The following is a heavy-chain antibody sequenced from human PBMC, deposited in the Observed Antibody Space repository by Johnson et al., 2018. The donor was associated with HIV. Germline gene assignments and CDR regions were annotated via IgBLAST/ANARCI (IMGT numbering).Heavy chain of an antibody. CDR2: ISYDGSDK. J-gene: IGHJ3*02. Sequence: QVQLVESGGGVVQPGRSLRLSCAASGFTFSSYGMHWVRQAPAKGLEWVAVISYDGSDKDYADPVKGRFTLSRDNSKNTLYLQLSSLRTEDTAVFYCARGGVVHDAFDMWGQGTMVTVSS. CDR1: GFTFSSYG. D-gene: IGHD2-2*01. CDR3: ARGGVVHDAFDM. V-gene: IGHV3-30*03.